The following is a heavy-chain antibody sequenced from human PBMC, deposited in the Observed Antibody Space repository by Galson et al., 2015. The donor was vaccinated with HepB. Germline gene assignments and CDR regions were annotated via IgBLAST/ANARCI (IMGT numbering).Heavy chain of an antibody. J-gene: IGHJ4*02. CDR2: IIPIFGTA. V-gene: IGHV1-69*06. CDR1: GGTFSSYA. CDR3: ARSVLHYSNYGPPYFDY. Sequence: SVKVSCKASGGTFSSYAISWVRQAPGQGLEWMGGIIPIFGTANYAQKFQGRVTITADKSTCTAYMELSSLRSEDTAVYYCARSVLHYSNYGPPYFDYWGQGTLVTVSS. D-gene: IGHD4-11*01.